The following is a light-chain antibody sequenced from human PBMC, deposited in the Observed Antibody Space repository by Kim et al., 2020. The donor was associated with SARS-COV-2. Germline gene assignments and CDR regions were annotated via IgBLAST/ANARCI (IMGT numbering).Light chain of an antibody. CDR2: DAS. J-gene: IGKJ4*01. V-gene: IGKV3-20*01. Sequence: EIVLTQSPGTLSLSPGERATLSCRASQSVGRNYLAWYQHKPGQGPRLLIYDASSRATGIPDRFSGSGSGTDFILTISRVEPDDSTVYYCHQYASSPLTFGGGTKVDIK. CDR3: HQYASSPLT. CDR1: QSVGRNY.